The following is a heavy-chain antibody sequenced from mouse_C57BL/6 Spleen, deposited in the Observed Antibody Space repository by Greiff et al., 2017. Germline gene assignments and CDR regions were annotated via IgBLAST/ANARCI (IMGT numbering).Heavy chain of an antibody. CDR3: TRSGGYDAMDY. J-gene: IGHJ4*01. Sequence: VQLQESGAELVRPGASVTLSCKASGYTFTDYEMHWVKQTPVHGLEWIGAIDPETGGTAYSQKFKGKAILTADKSSSTAYMELRSLTSEDSAVYYCTRSGGYDAMDYWGQGTSVTVSS. CDR2: IDPETGGT. CDR1: GYTFTDYE. V-gene: IGHV1-15*01.